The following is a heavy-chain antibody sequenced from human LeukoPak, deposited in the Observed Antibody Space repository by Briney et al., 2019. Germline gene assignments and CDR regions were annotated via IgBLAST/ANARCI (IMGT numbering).Heavy chain of an antibody. Sequence: KTGGSLRLSCAASGLTYSKDWMSWVRQAPGKGLEWVGRIKRKSDGGTTDYAAPVKGRFTISRDDSKNTLYLQMNSLKSEDTAVYYCTTELDIRPNHYWGQGTLVTVSS. D-gene: IGHD3-22*01. CDR1: GLTYSKDW. J-gene: IGHJ4*02. V-gene: IGHV3-15*01. CDR2: IKRKSDGGTT. CDR3: TTELDIRPNHY.